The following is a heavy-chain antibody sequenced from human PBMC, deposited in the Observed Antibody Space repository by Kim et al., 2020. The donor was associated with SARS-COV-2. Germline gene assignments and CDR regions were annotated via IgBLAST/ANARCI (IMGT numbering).Heavy chain of an antibody. V-gene: IGHV3-23*01. CDR1: GFTFSTYA. CDR3: AKVSGSGTYFDY. J-gene: IGHJ4*02. CDR2: ISGSGVIT. Sequence: GGSLRLSCAASGFTFSTYAMSWVRQAPGKGLEWVSLISGSGVITYYADSVKGRFTISRDNSKNTLYLQMNSLRAEGTAIYYCAKVSGSGTYFDYWGKGT. D-gene: IGHD3-10*01.